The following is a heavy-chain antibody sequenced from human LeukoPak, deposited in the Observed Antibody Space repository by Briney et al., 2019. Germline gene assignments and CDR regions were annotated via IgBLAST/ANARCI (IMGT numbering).Heavy chain of an antibody. Sequence: GGSLRLSCAASGFTFSNYAMSWVRQAPGKGLEWVSAISGSDGSTNYADSVKGRFTISRDNSKNTLYLQMNSLRAEDTAVYYCAKDRTGTTGADWFDPWGQGILVTVSS. CDR3: AKDRTGTTGADWFDP. D-gene: IGHD1-1*01. J-gene: IGHJ5*02. V-gene: IGHV3-23*01. CDR1: GFTFSNYA. CDR2: ISGSDGST.